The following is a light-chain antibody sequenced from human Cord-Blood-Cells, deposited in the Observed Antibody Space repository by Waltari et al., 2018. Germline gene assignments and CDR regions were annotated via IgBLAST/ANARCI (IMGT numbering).Light chain of an antibody. CDR1: SSDVGGYNY. Sequence: QSALTQPASVSGSPGQSITISCTGTSSDVGGYNYVSWYQRHPGKAPKLMINDVSKRPSGVSNRFSGSKSGNTASLTISGLQAEDEADYYCSSYTSSSTWVFGGGTKLTVL. CDR3: SSYTSSSTWV. V-gene: IGLV2-14*01. J-gene: IGLJ3*02. CDR2: DVS.